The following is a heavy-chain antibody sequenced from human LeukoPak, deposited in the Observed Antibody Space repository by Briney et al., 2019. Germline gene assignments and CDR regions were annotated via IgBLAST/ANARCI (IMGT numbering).Heavy chain of an antibody. CDR2: IYYSGGT. V-gene: IGHV4-59*01. D-gene: IGHD2/OR15-2a*01. J-gene: IGHJ4*02. CDR1: GGSISSYY. CDR3: ARFNIVGFYLNS. Sequence: SETLSLTCTVSGGSISSYYWSWIRQPPGKGLEWIGYIYYSGGTNYNPSLKSRVAISVDTSKNQFSLMLNSVTAADTAVYYCARFNIVGFYLNSWGQGTLFPVSS.